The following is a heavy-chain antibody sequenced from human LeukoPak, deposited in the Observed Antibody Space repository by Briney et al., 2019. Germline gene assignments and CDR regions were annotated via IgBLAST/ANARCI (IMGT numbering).Heavy chain of an antibody. V-gene: IGHV4-39*01. Sequence: SETLSLTCTVSGGSISSSSYYWGWIRQPPGKGLEWIGSIYYSGSTYYNPSLKSRVTISVDTSKNQFSLKLSSVTAADTAVYYCARQRRDGYNTRIYWYFDLWGRGTLVTVSS. CDR2: IYYSGST. CDR3: ARQRRDGYNTRIYWYFDL. CDR1: GGSISSSSYY. D-gene: IGHD5-24*01. J-gene: IGHJ2*01.